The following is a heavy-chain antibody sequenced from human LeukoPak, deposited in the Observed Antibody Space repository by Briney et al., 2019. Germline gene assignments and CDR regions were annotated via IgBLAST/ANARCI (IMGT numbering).Heavy chain of an antibody. V-gene: IGHV4-59*04. CDR1: GGSISSYY. CDR2: IYYSGNT. CDR3: ARQTGSGLFILP. D-gene: IGHD3/OR15-3a*01. J-gene: IGHJ4*02. Sequence: SSETLSLTCTVSGGSISSYYWSWIRQPPGKGLEWIGSIYYSGNTYYNASLKSQVSISIDTSKNQFSLRLTSVTAADTAVYYCARQTGSGLFILPGGQGTLVTVSS.